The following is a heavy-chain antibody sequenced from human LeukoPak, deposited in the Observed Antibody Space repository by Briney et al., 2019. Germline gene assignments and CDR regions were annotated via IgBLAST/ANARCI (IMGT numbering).Heavy chain of an antibody. CDR3: AKAHYGSGSYYNLFDW. V-gene: IGHV1-8*01. CDR1: GYTFTSYD. Sequence: ASVKVSCKASGYTFTSYDINWVRQATGQGLEWMGWMNPNSGNTGYAQKFQGRVTMTRNTSISTAYMELSSLRSEDTAVYYCAKAHYGSGSYYNLFDWWGQGTLVTVSS. J-gene: IGHJ4*02. D-gene: IGHD3-10*01. CDR2: MNPNSGNT.